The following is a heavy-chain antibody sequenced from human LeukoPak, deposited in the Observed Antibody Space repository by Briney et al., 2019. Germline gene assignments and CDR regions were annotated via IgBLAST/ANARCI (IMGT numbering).Heavy chain of an antibody. V-gene: IGHV3-48*01. CDR2: INNDRSSI. J-gene: IGHJ4*02. CDR1: GFTFSGYS. Sequence: GGSLRLSCAASGFTFSGYSMNWVRQAPGKWPEWISYINNDRSSIADSVKGRFIISRDTAENSLFLQMNSLRVEDTALYYCARDTDWLFDYWGQGILVTVSS. D-gene: IGHD3-9*01. CDR3: ARDTDWLFDY.